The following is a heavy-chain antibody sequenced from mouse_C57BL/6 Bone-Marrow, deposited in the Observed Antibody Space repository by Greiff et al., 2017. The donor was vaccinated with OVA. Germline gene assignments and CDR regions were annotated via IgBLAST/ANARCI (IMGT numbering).Heavy chain of an antibody. CDR3: ARTYEDFDY. CDR2: INPYNGGT. J-gene: IGHJ2*01. CDR1: GYTFTDYY. Sequence: VQLQQSGPVLVKPGASVKMSCKASGYTFTDYYMNWVKQSHGKSLEWIGVINPYNGGTSYNQKFKGKATLTVDKSSSTAYMELNSLTSEDSAVYYCARTYEDFDYWGQGTTLTVSS. V-gene: IGHV1-19*01. D-gene: IGHD2-3*01.